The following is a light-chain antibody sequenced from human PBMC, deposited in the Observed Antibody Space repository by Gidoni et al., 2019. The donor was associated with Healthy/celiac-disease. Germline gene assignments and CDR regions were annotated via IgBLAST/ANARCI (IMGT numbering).Light chain of an antibody. CDR3: QQYYSFPYT. CDR2: AAS. Sequence: VIWMTQSPSLLSASTGDRVTISCRILQGISSSLAWYQQKPGKAPELLVYAASTLQSGVPSRFSGSGSGTDLTLTISCLQSEDFATYYCQQYYSFPYTFGQGTKLEIK. V-gene: IGKV1D-8*01. CDR1: QGISSS. J-gene: IGKJ2*01.